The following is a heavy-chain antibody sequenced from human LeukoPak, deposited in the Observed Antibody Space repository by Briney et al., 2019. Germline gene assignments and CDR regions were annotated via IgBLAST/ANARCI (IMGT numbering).Heavy chain of an antibody. D-gene: IGHD3-22*01. J-gene: IGHJ5*02. Sequence: ASVKVSCKASGYTFTSYGISWVRQAPGQGLEWMGWISAYNGNTNYAQKLQGRVTMTTDTSTSTAYMELRSLRSDDTAGYYCARVPGLWARTFYYYSSGYPNWFDPWGQGTLVTVSS. V-gene: IGHV1-18*01. CDR3: ARVPGLWARTFYYYSSGYPNWFDP. CDR2: ISAYNGNT. CDR1: GYTFTSYG.